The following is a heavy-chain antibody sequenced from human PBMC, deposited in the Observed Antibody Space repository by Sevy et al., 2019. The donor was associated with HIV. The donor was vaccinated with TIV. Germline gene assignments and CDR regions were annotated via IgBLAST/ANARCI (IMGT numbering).Heavy chain of an antibody. Sequence: GGSLRLSCEASEFTFSSYGMHWVRQAPGKGLEWVAFIRYDGSTKYYADSVKGRFTISRDNSKNTLYLQMNSLRGDDTSLYYCAKGLGMVQGALLSDDIWGQGTMVTVSS. CDR3: AKGLGMVQGALLSDDI. V-gene: IGHV3-30*02. D-gene: IGHD3-10*01. CDR1: EFTFSSYG. J-gene: IGHJ3*02. CDR2: IRYDGSTK.